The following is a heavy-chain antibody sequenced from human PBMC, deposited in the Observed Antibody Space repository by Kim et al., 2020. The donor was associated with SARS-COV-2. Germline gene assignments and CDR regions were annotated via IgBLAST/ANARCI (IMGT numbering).Heavy chain of an antibody. CDR3: ARDVVVVPTIYYYYGMDV. Sequence: GGSLRLSCAASGFTFSSYGMHWVRQAPGKGLEWVAVIWYDGSNKYYADSVKGRFTISRDNSKNTLYLQMNSLRAEDTAVYYCARDVVVVPTIYYYYGMDVWGPGTTVTVS. J-gene: IGHJ6*02. D-gene: IGHD2-15*01. V-gene: IGHV3-33*01. CDR2: IWYDGSNK. CDR1: GFTFSSYG.